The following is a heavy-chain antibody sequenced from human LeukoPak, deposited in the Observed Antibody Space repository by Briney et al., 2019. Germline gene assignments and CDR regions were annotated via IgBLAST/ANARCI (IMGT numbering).Heavy chain of an antibody. CDR2: IKQDGSET. Sequence: GGSLRLFCAASGFTFSNYWMNWVRQAPGKGLECLANIKQDGSETYYADSVKGRFTISRDNAKNSLSLQMNSLRVEDTAMYYCARDGGHWNDVDSWGQGTLATVSS. J-gene: IGHJ4*02. V-gene: IGHV3-7*01. D-gene: IGHD1-1*01. CDR3: ARDGGHWNDVDS. CDR1: GFTFSNYW.